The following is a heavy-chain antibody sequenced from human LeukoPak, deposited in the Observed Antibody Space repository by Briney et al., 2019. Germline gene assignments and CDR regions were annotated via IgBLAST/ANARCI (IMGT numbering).Heavy chain of an antibody. J-gene: IGHJ4*02. CDR3: ASTTAQLPKRGYSYSLKTWPWDY. Sequence: PSETLLLICAVYCGSFSGYYWSWFRQPPGKGLEWIGEIIHSGSTNYNPSLKSRVTISVDTSKNQFSLKLSSVTAADTAVYYCASTTAQLPKRGYSYSLKTWPWDYWGQGTLVTVSS. CDR2: IIHSGST. CDR1: CGSFSGYY. V-gene: IGHV4-34*12. D-gene: IGHD5-18*01.